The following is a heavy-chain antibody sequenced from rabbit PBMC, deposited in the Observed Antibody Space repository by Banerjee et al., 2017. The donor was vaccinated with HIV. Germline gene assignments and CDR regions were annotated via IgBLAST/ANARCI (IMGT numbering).Heavy chain of an antibody. CDR3: ARGYAGYGYAFNL. J-gene: IGHJ4*01. D-gene: IGHD6-1*01. Sequence: QEQLEESGGGLVKPGGTLTLTCKASGFTISSSYYMCWVRQAPGKGLEWIACINTGGNNTHYATWAKGRFTITGSTSLSTVDLKMTSLTAADTATYFCARGYAGYGYAFNLWGQGTLVTVS. CDR1: GFTISSSYY. CDR2: INTGGNNT. V-gene: IGHV1S43*01.